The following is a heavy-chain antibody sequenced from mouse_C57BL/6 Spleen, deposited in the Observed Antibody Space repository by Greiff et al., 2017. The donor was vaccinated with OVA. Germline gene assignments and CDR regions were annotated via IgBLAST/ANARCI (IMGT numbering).Heavy chain of an antibody. Sequence: QVQLQQSGAELVRPGTSVKVSCKASGYAFTNYLIEWVKQRPGQGLEWIGVINPGSGGTNYNEKFKGKATLTADKSSSTAYMQLSSLTSEYSAVYFCERYYSSSFYYAMDDWGQGTSVTVSS. V-gene: IGHV1-54*01. J-gene: IGHJ4*01. CDR2: INPGSGGT. D-gene: IGHD1-1*01. CDR1: GYAFTNYL. CDR3: ERYYSSSFYYAMDD.